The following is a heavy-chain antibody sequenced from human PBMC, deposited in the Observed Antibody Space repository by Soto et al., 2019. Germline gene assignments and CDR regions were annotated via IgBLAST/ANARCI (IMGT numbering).Heavy chain of an antibody. Sequence: QITLKESGPPLVKPTQTLTLTCTVSGFSLNTYGVGVGWIRQPPGKALEWLALIYWDDDKRYSPSLKSRLTITKDTSKNQVVLTMTNMDPMDTVTYYCARALGSWGAYYFDYWGQGTLVTVSS. J-gene: IGHJ4*02. D-gene: IGHD3-16*01. V-gene: IGHV2-5*02. CDR3: ARALGSWGAYYFDY. CDR2: IYWDDDK. CDR1: GFSLNTYGVG.